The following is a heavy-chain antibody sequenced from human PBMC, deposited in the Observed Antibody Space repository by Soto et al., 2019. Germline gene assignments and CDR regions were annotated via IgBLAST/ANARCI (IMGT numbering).Heavy chain of an antibody. Sequence: QVQLVESGGGVVQPGRSLRLSCAASGFTFSSYGMHWVRQAPGKGLEWVAVISYDGSNKYYADSVKGRFTISRDNSKNTLYMQMNRLRAEDTAVYYCEKDKDNWNVCADSHYGMDVWGQGTTVTVSS. J-gene: IGHJ6*02. CDR2: ISYDGSNK. D-gene: IGHD1-1*01. CDR3: EKDKDNWNVCADSHYGMDV. CDR1: GFTFSSYG. V-gene: IGHV3-30*18.